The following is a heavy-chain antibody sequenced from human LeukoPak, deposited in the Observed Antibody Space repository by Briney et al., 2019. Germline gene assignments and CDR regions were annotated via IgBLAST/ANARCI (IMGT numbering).Heavy chain of an antibody. CDR2: IYHSGST. CDR1: GYSISSGYY. J-gene: IGHJ4*02. D-gene: IGHD3-22*01. V-gene: IGHV4-38-2*02. Sequence: KPSETLSLTCTVSGYSISSGYYWGWIRQPPGKGLEWIGSIYHSGSTYYNPSLKSRVTISVDTSKNQFSLKLSSVTAADTAVYYCARERRINYYDSSGYYYYYWGQGTLVTVSS. CDR3: ARERRINYYDSSGYYYYY.